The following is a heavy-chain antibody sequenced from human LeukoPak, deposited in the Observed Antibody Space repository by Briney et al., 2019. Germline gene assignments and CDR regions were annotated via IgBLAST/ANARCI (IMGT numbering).Heavy chain of an antibody. CDR3: AREARYDSSGYYFDY. Sequence: GGSLRLSCVASGFTSSTYDMHWVRQAPGKGLEWVAVIWYDGSNTYYVDSVKGRFTISRDNSKNTLYLQMNSLRAEDTAVYYCAREARYDSSGYYFDYWGQGTLVTVSS. V-gene: IGHV3-33*08. D-gene: IGHD3-22*01. CDR2: IWYDGSNT. J-gene: IGHJ4*02. CDR1: GFTSSTYD.